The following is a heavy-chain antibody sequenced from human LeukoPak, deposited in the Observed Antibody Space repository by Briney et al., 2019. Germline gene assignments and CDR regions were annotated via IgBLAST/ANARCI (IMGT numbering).Heavy chain of an antibody. CDR2: IHYSGST. CDR3: ASLNVEMATIAHFDY. Sequence: NPSETLSLTCTVSGGSISSYYWSWIRQPPGKGLEWIGYIHYSGSTNYKSSLKSRVTISVDTSKNHFSLKLSSVTAADTAVYYCASLNVEMATIAHFDYWGQGTLVTVSS. D-gene: IGHD5-24*01. CDR1: GGSISSYY. J-gene: IGHJ4*02. V-gene: IGHV4-59*01.